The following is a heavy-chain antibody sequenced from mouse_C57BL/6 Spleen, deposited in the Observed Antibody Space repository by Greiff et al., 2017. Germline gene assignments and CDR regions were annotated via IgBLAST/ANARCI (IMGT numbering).Heavy chain of an antibody. CDR1: GYAFSSSW. J-gene: IGHJ1*03. D-gene: IGHD2-3*01. V-gene: IGHV1-82*01. CDR2: IYPGDGDT. Sequence: QVQLQQSGPELVKPGASVKISCKASGYAFSSSWMNWVKQRPGKGLEWIGRIYPGDGDTNYNGKFKGKATLTADKSSSTAYMQLSSLTSEDSAVYFCASQRDDGSAGWYFDVWGTGTTVTVSS. CDR3: ASQRDDGSAGWYFDV.